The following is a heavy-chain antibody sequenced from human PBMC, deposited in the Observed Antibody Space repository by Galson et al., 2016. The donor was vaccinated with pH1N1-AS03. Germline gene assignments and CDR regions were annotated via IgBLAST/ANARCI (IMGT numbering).Heavy chain of an antibody. CDR2: IIPILGIT. D-gene: IGHD5-24*01. CDR3: VKGDNWDSPSMTFHY. Sequence: AISWVRQAPGQGLEWMGRIIPILGITDYPQKFQGRVTITADKSTSTLHLQMSSLTVADTAIYFCVKGDNWDSPSMTFHYWGQGTLVTVSS. CDR1: A. V-gene: IGHV1-69*04. J-gene: IGHJ1*01.